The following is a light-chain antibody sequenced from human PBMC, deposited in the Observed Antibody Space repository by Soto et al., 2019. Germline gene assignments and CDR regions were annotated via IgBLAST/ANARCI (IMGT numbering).Light chain of an antibody. Sequence: DIQLTQSPSFLSASVGDRVTITCRASQTISSWLAWYQQKPGKAPKLLIYKASTLKSGVPSRFSGSGSGTDFTLTISSLQPDDFATYYCQQYNSYSPLTFGGGTKVDI. V-gene: IGKV1-5*03. CDR2: KAS. CDR3: QQYNSYSPLT. CDR1: QTISSW. J-gene: IGKJ4*01.